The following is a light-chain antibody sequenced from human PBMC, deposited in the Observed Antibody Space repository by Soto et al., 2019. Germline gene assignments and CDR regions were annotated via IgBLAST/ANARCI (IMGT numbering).Light chain of an antibody. CDR3: CSDAGSSTPV. Sequence: QSALTQPASVSGSPGQSITISCTGTSSDVGSNNLVSWYQQHPGKATKLMIYEGTKPPSGVYNRFSGSKSGNTASLTISGLQAEDEADYYCCSDAGSSTPVFGGGTKVTVL. V-gene: IGLV2-23*01. CDR2: EGT. CDR1: SSDVGSNNL. J-gene: IGLJ3*02.